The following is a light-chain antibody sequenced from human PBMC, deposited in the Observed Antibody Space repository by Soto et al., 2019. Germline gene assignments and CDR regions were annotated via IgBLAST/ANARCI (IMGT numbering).Light chain of an antibody. J-gene: IGLJ1*01. CDR3: LSADSSGTYRYV. V-gene: IGLV3-16*01. CDR2: KDS. Sequence: SYELTQPPSVSVSLGQMARITCSGAALPKKYAYWYQQKPGQFPVLVIYKDSERPSGIPERFSGSSSGTIVTLTISGVQAEDEADYYCLSADSSGTYRYVFGTGTKLTVL. CDR1: ALPKKY.